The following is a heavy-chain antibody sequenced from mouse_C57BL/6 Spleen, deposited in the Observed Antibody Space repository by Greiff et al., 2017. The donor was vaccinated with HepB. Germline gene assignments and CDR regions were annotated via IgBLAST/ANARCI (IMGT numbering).Heavy chain of an antibody. D-gene: IGHD1-1*01. V-gene: IGHV1-42*01. CDR3: ARSNDYGSSYWYFDV. CDR2: INPSTGGT. Sequence: EVQLQQSGPELVKPGASVKISCKASGYSFTGYYMNWVKQSPEKSLEWIGEINPSTGGTTYNQKFKAKATLTVDKSTSTAYMQLKNLTSEDSTVYYCARSNDYGSSYWYFDVWGTGTTVTVSS. CDR1: GYSFTGYY. J-gene: IGHJ1*03.